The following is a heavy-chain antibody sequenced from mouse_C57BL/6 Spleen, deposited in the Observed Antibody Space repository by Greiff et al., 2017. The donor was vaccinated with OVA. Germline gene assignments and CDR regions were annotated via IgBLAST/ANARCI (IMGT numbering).Heavy chain of an antibody. Sequence: VQLVESGPGLVQPSQSLSITCTVSGFSLTSYGVHWVRQSPGKGLEWLGVIWSGGSTDYNAAFISRLSISKDNSKSQVFFKMNSLQADDTAIYYCARNSPHYYGSSEGYFDYWGQGTTLTVSS. CDR3: ARNSPHYYGSSEGYFDY. V-gene: IGHV2-2*01. J-gene: IGHJ2*01. D-gene: IGHD1-1*01. CDR1: GFSLTSYG. CDR2: IWSGGST.